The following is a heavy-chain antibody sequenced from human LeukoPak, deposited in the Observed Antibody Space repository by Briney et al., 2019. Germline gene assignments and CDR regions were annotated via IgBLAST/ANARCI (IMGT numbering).Heavy chain of an antibody. CDR2: ISYTGST. CDR3: ARDDSRGVTNVDP. J-gene: IGHJ5*02. CDR1: GGSISTYF. V-gene: IGHV4-59*01. D-gene: IGHD3-10*01. Sequence: SETLSLTCTVSGGSISTYFWRWIRQPPGKGLEWIGYISYTGSTNYNPSLESRVTISVDASTNQFSLQLTSVTAADTAVYYCARDDSRGVTNVDPWGQGTLVTVSS.